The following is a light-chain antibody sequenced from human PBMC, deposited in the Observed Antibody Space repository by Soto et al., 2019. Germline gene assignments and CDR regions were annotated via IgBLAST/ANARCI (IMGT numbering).Light chain of an antibody. CDR1: QDISNY. J-gene: IGKJ3*01. CDR3: QQYDNLPFT. V-gene: IGKV1-33*01. CDR2: DAS. Sequence: DIQMTQSPSSLSASVGDRVTITCQASQDISNYLNWYQQKPGKAPKLLIYDASNLETGVPSRFSGSGSGTDFTFTISSLQPEYIATYYCQQYDNLPFTCGPGTKVDIK.